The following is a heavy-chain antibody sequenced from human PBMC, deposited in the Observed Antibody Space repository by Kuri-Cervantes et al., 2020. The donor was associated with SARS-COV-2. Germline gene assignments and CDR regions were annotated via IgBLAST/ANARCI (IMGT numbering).Heavy chain of an antibody. V-gene: IGHV4-34*01. J-gene: IGHJ6*02. CDR3: ARVSGWAVAGTDYYYYYGMDV. CDR2: INHSGST. Sequence: SETLSLTCAVYGGSFSGYYWSWIRQPPGKGLEWIGEINHSGSTNYNPSLKSRVTISVDTSKNQFSLQLNSVTPEDTAVYYCARVSGWAVAGTDYYYYYGMDVWGQGTTVTVSS. CDR1: GGSFSGYY. D-gene: IGHD6-19*01.